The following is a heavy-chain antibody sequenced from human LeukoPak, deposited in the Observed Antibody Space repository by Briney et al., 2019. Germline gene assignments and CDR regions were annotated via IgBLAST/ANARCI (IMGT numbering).Heavy chain of an antibody. CDR1: GGSFSGYY. D-gene: IGHD3-3*01. CDR3: ARADYDFWGGSIDY. V-gene: IGHV4-34*01. CDR2: INHSGST. J-gene: IGHJ4*02. Sequence: SEALSLTCAVYGGSFSGYYWSWIRQPPGKGLEWIGEINHSGSTNYNPSLKSRVTISVDTSKNQFSLKLSSVTAADTAVYYCARADYDFWGGSIDYWGQGTLVTVSS.